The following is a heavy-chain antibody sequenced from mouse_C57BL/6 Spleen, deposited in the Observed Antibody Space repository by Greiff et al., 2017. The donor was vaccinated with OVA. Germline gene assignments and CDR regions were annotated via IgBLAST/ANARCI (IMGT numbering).Heavy chain of an antibody. CDR3: ARGGYYFDY. Sequence: EVKVVESEGGLVQPGSSMKLSCTASGFTFSDYYMAWVRQVPEKGLEWVANINYDGSSTYYLDSLKSRFIISRDNAKNILYLQMSRLKSEDTATYYCARGGYYFDYWGQGTTLTVSS. J-gene: IGHJ2*01. CDR2: INYDGSST. V-gene: IGHV5-16*01. CDR1: GFTFSDYY.